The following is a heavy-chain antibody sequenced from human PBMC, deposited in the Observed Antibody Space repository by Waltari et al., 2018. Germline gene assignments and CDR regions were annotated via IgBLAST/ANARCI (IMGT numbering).Heavy chain of an antibody. CDR3: GSSPSQGTEWRSPIDY. CDR2: IYYNGGT. V-gene: IGHV4-39*01. CDR1: GASISSSAYY. Sequence: QPQLQESGPGLVKPSETLSLTCTVSGASISSSAYYWGWIRQPPGKGLEWIGNIYYNGGTYYNPSRNSRVTISVDTSKNQVSLRLNSVTAADTAVYYCGSSPSQGTEWRSPIDYWGQGALVTVSS. D-gene: IGHD3-3*01. J-gene: IGHJ4*01.